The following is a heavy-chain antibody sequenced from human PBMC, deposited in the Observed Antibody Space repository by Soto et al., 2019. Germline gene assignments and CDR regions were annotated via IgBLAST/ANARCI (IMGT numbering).Heavy chain of an antibody. CDR3: ARHGSVATKGETYDY. Sequence: PGESLKISCKGSGYSFTSYWIDWVRQMPGKGLEWMGIIYPGDSDTRYSPSFQGQVTISADKSISTAYLQWSSLKASDTAMYYCARHGSVATKGETYDYWGQGTLVTVSS. CDR1: GYSFTSYW. J-gene: IGHJ4*02. CDR2: IYPGDSDT. D-gene: IGHD5-12*01. V-gene: IGHV5-51*01.